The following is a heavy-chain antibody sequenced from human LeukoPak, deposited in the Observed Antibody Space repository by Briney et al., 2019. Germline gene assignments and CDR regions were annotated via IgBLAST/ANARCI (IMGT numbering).Heavy chain of an antibody. CDR3: ARGPDSVGAINGYYGMDV. CDR1: GFTFSSYA. V-gene: IGHV3-21*01. Sequence: PGGSLRLSCAASGFTFSSYAMSWVRQAPGKGLEWVSSISSSSSYIYYADSVKGRFTISRDNAKNSLYLQMNSLRAEDTAVYYCARGPDSVGAINGYYGMDVWGQGTTVTVSS. CDR2: ISSSSSYI. D-gene: IGHD1-26*01. J-gene: IGHJ6*02.